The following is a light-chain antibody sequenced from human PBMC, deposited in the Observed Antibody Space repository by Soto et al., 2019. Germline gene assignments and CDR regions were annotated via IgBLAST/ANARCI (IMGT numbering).Light chain of an antibody. Sequence: EFTQSPGTLSLSPGERATLSCRASQSVSGSDLAWYQQKPGQARRLLISGVSNRATGTPDRFSGSGSGTDLTITVSSLEPEDFEVFECHQYGISPPTFGPGTKVDIK. J-gene: IGKJ1*01. CDR1: QSVSGSD. CDR3: HQYGISPPT. CDR2: GVS. V-gene: IGKV3-20*01.